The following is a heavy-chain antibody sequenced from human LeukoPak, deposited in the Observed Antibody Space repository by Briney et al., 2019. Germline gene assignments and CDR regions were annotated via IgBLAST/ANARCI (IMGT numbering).Heavy chain of an antibody. CDR3: ARRWLRRGIDY. CDR1: GFTFSSYE. V-gene: IGHV3-48*03. Sequence: GGSLILSCAASGFTFSSYEMNWVRQAPGKGLEWVSYISSSGSTIYYADSVKGRFTISRDNAKNSLYLQMNSLRAEDTAVYYCARRWLRRGIDYWGQGTLVTVSS. CDR2: ISSSGSTI. D-gene: IGHD5-12*01. J-gene: IGHJ4*02.